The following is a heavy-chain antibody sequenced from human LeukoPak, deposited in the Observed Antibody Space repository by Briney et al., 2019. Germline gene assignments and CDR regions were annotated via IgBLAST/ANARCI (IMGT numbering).Heavy chain of an antibody. CDR3: ARVARSMSSSSEDS. J-gene: IGHJ4*02. Sequence: SETLSLTCTVSGGSISTGSYYWNWIRQPAGKGLEWIGRIYTSGSTNYNPSLKSRVTLSVDTSKNQFSLKLDSVTAADTAVYYCARVARSMSSSSEDSWGQGTLVTVSS. V-gene: IGHV4-61*02. D-gene: IGHD6-13*01. CDR2: IYTSGST. CDR1: GGSISTGSYY.